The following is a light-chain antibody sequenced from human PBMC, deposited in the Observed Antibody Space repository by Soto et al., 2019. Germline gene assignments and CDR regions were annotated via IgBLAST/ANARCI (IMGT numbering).Light chain of an antibody. V-gene: IGKV3-20*01. CDR2: GAS. Sequence: EIVLTQSPGTLSLSPGERATLSCRASQSVRSSYLAWYQQKPGQAPRLLIYGASNRATGIPDRFSGSGSGKYFTLTISLLEPEDFAVYNGQYNGSSPTFGQGTKVEMK. CDR3: QYNGSSPT. J-gene: IGKJ1*01. CDR1: QSVRSSY.